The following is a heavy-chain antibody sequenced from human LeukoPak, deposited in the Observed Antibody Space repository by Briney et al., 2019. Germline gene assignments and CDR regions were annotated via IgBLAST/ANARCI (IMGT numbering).Heavy chain of an antibody. CDR1: VGCISADN. D-gene: IGHD3-10*01. CDR2: IYYSGGT. CDR3: ARGGGYYGSGSYSLPYYYYYYYMDV. V-gene: IGHV4-59*12. J-gene: IGHJ6*03. Sequence: PQTLSLSCAVSVGCISADNTGWVPQPPGEGREWSVDIYYSGGTPYNTSLKSRVTTSVDTSKNQFSPKLSSVTAADTAVYYCARGGGYYGSGSYSLPYYYYYYYMDVWGKGTTVTVSS.